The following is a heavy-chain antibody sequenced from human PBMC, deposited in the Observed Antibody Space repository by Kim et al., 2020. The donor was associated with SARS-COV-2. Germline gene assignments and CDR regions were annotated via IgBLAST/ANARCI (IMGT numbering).Heavy chain of an antibody. CDR1: GGSISSTDYY. J-gene: IGHJ3*02. CDR2: IHYSGSA. CDR3: ARPFVYPIGFDT. V-gene: IGHV4-39*01. Sequence: SETLSLTCSASGGSISSTDYYWGWVRQPPGKGLEWIGTIHYSGSANYNPSLKSRVTLSVDTSKNQFSLKQSSVTAADTAVYYCARPFVYPIGFDTWGQGRMVTVSS. D-gene: IGHD6-6*01.